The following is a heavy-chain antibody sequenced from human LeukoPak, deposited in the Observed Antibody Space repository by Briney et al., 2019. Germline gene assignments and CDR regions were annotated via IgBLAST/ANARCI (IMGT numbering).Heavy chain of an antibody. D-gene: IGHD2-15*01. V-gene: IGHV1-2*02. CDR3: ARDNVVVAAISNDY. Sequence: ASVKVSCKASGYTFTSYYMHWVRQAPGQGLEWMGIINPNSGGTNYAQKFQGRVTMTRDTSISTAYMELSRLRSDDTAVYYCARDNVVVAAISNDYWGQGTLVTVSS. CDR2: INPNSGGT. J-gene: IGHJ4*02. CDR1: GYTFTSYY.